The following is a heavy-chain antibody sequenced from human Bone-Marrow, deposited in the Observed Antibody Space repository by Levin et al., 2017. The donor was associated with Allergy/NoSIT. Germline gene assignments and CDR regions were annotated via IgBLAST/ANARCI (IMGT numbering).Heavy chain of an antibody. Sequence: QTLSLPCTFSGFSLRTSGVGVGWIRQPPGKALEWLALIYWDDDKRYSPSLKSRLTITKDTSKNQVVLTMTNMDPVDTATYYCAHSSNHDYSSAHLDYWGQGTLVTVSS. J-gene: IGHJ4*02. CDR1: GFSLRTSGVG. CDR2: IYWDDDK. CDR3: AHSSNHDYSSAHLDY. D-gene: IGHD6-19*01. V-gene: IGHV2-5*02.